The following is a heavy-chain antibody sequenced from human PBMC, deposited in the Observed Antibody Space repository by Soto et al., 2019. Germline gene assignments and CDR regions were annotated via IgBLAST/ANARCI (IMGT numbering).Heavy chain of an antibody. D-gene: IGHD6-19*01. Sequence: SGPTLVNPTQSLTLTCSFSGFSLTTTEVAVGWIRQPPGKALEWLALIYWDDDKRYSPSLKSSLTITKDTAKNQVVLTMTNMDPVDTATYYCAHYRYSSGSFDPWGQGTXVTVSS. CDR3: AHYRYSSGSFDP. J-gene: IGHJ5*02. CDR1: GFSLTTTEVA. CDR2: IYWDDDK. V-gene: IGHV2-5*02.